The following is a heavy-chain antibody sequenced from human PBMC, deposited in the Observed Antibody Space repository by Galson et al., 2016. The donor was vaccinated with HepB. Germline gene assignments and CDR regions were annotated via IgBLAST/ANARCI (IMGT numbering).Heavy chain of an antibody. CDR3: AKISLAGYKRGWGGSFDI. D-gene: IGHD6-19*01. J-gene: IGHJ3*02. CDR1: GFSISIYS. V-gene: IGHV3-23*01. Sequence: SLRLSCAASGFSISIYSMNWVRQAPGKGLEWVSAIRGSGTGTSYTDSVKGRFTISRDNSKNTLYLQMNSLRAEDAAVYYCAKISLAGYKRGWGGSFDIWGRGTMVTVSS. CDR2: IRGSGTGT.